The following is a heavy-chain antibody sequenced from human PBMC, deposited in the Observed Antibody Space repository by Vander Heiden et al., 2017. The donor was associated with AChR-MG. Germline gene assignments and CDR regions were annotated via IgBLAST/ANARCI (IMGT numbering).Heavy chain of an antibody. V-gene: IGHV1-2*02. CDR2: ITPSNGGT. CDR3: ARGTRYGTPDY. J-gene: IGHJ4*02. CDR1: GYTLPGYY. Sequence: QVQLVQSGAEVKKPGASVKVSCRASGYTLPGYYIHWVRQGHGKVLGWLGWITPSNGGTHYAQKFQAGVNMTSDTYTTTAYLELTGLASADSAVYYCARGTRYGTPDYWGQGTLVTVSS. D-gene: IGHD2-2*01.